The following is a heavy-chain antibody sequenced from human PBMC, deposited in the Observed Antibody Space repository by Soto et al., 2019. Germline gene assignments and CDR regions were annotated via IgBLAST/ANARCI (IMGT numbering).Heavy chain of an antibody. V-gene: IGHV3-23*01. Sequence: GGSLRLSCAASGFTFSSYAMSWVRQAPGKGLEWVSAISGSGGSTYYADSVKGRFTISRDNSKNTLYLQMNSLRAEDTAVYYCAKVSTGSSSAGYYYYGMYVWGQGTTVTVSS. J-gene: IGHJ6*02. D-gene: IGHD6-6*01. CDR3: AKVSTGSSSAGYYYYGMYV. CDR2: ISGSGGST. CDR1: GFTFSSYA.